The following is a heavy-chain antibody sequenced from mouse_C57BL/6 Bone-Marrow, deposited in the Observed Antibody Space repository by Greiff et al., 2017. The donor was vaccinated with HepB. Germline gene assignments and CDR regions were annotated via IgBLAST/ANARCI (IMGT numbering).Heavy chain of an antibody. CDR1: GYTFTDYY. CDR2: INPNNGGT. J-gene: IGHJ2*01. D-gene: IGHD1-1*01. CDR3: ARLLRGY. V-gene: IGHV1-26*01. Sequence: SGPELVKPGASVKISCKASGYTFTDYYMNWVKQSHGKSLEWIGDINPNNGGTSYNQKFKGKATLTVDKSSSTAYMELRSLTSEDSAVYYCARLLRGYWGQGTTLTVSS.